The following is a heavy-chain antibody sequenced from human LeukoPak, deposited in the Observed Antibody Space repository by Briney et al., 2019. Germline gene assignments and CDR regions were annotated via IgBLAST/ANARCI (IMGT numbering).Heavy chain of an antibody. CDR2: ISGSGGST. J-gene: IGHJ4*02. V-gene: IGHV3-23*01. Sequence: GGSLRLSCAASGFTFSSYAMSWVRQAPGKGLEWVSAISGSGGSTYYADSVKGRFTISRDNSKNTLYLQMNSLRAEDTAVYYCAKTPDTYYYDSSGPAGYWGQGTLVTVSS. CDR1: GFTFSSYA. D-gene: IGHD3-22*01. CDR3: AKTPDTYYYDSSGPAGY.